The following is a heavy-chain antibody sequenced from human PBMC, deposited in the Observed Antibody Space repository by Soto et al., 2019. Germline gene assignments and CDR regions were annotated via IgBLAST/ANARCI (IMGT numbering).Heavy chain of an antibody. J-gene: IGHJ4*02. CDR3: VRDSGAKLSIS. CDR2: IDSYSNFI. CDR1: GFTFSRYS. V-gene: IGHV3-21*04. D-gene: IGHD2-21*01. Sequence: GGSLRLSGAASGFTFSRYSMNWVRQAPGKGLEWVSSIDSYSNFIYYADSVKGRFIISRDNARNSLFLQLRSLKSQDTAVYYCVRDSGAKLSISWGQGTLVTVSS.